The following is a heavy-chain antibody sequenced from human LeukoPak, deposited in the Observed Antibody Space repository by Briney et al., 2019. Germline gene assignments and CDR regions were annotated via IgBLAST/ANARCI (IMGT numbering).Heavy chain of an antibody. D-gene: IGHD5-12*01. J-gene: IGHJ4*02. V-gene: IGHV3-23*01. Sequence: PGGSLRLSCVASGFTFNKYGVHWVRQAPGKGLEWVSLIIGSSGSTFYADSVKGRFTISRDKSKNTLYLQMNSLRAEDTAVYYCAKGAYDYIEIAYFDYWGQGSLVTVSS. CDR3: AKGAYDYIEIAYFDY. CDR2: IIGSSGST. CDR1: GFTFNKYG.